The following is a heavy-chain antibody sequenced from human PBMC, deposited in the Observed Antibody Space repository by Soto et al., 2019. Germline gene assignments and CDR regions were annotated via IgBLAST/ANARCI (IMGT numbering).Heavy chain of an antibody. V-gene: IGHV4-39*01. J-gene: IGHJ4*02. D-gene: IGHD6-13*01. Sequence: SETLSLTCTVSGGSISSSSYYWGWIRQPPGKGLEWIGSIYYSGSTYYNPSLKSRVTISVDTSKNQFSLKLSSVTAADTAVYYCARRGYSSSWPAPFDYWGQGTLVTVSS. CDR2: IYYSGST. CDR1: GGSISSSSYY. CDR3: ARRGYSSSWPAPFDY.